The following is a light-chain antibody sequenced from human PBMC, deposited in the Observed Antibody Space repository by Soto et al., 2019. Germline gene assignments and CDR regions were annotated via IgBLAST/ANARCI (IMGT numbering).Light chain of an antibody. Sequence: EIVMTQSPATLSVSPGERATLSCRASQSVSSNFAWYQQKPGQAPRLLIYGASTRATGIPARFSGSGSGTEFTLTISSLQSEDLAVYYCQQYNNGPPVRLTVGGGTMVEI. J-gene: IGKJ4*02. CDR1: QSVSSN. CDR2: GAS. V-gene: IGKV3-15*01. CDR3: QQYNNGPPVRLT.